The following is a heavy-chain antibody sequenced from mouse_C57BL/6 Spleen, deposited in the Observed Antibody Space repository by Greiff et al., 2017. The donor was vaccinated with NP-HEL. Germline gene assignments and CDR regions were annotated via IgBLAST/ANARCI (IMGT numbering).Heavy chain of an antibody. D-gene: IGHD1-1*01. CDR1: GYTFTSYW. V-gene: IGHV1-72*01. CDR2: IDPNSGGT. Sequence: VQLQQSGAELVKPGASVKLSCKASGYTFTSYWMHWVKQRPGRGLEWIGRIDPNSGGTKYNEKFKSKATLTVDKPSSTAYMQLSSLTSEDSAVYYCASTTVVAPNAMDYWGQGTSVTVSS. J-gene: IGHJ4*01. CDR3: ASTTVVAPNAMDY.